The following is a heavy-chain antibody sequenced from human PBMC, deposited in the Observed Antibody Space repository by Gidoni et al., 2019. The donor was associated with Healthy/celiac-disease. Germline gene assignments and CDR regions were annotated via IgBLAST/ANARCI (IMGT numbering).Heavy chain of an antibody. Sequence: EVQLLESGGGLVQPGGSLRLSCAASGFTFSSYAMSWVRQAPGKGLEWVSAISGSGGSTYSADSVKGRFTISRDNSKNTLYLQMNSLRAEDTAVYYCAKEIFGVVTTTGAFDIWGQGTMVTVSS. J-gene: IGHJ3*02. D-gene: IGHD3-3*01. CDR2: ISGSGGST. CDR3: AKEIFGVVTTTGAFDI. V-gene: IGHV3-23*01. CDR1: GFTFSSYA.